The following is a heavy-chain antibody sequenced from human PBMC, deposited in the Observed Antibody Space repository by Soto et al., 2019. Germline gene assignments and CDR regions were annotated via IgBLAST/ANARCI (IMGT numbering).Heavy chain of an antibody. D-gene: IGHD6-13*01. Sequence: GGSLRLSCAASGFTFSNYAVTWVRQAPGKGLEWVSTISGSGGSTYYADSVKDRFTISRDNSKNTLYLQMNSLRAEDTAVYYCAKDQGSSWYEIDYWGQGTLVTRLL. V-gene: IGHV3-23*01. J-gene: IGHJ4*02. CDR1: GFTFSNYA. CDR2: ISGSGGST. CDR3: AKDQGSSWYEIDY.